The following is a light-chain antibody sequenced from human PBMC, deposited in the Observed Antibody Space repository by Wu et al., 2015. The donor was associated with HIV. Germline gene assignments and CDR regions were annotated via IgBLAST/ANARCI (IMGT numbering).Light chain of an antibody. CDR3: QQFGSSPEVT. Sequence: EIVLTQSPGTLSLSPGERVTLSCRASQSISSSYLAWYQQKPGQAPRLLIYDVSRRATGIPDRFSGSGSGTDFALTISRLEPEDFAVYYCQQFGSSPEVTFGGGTKVE. V-gene: IGKV3-20*01. CDR2: DVS. CDR1: QSISSSY. J-gene: IGKJ4*01.